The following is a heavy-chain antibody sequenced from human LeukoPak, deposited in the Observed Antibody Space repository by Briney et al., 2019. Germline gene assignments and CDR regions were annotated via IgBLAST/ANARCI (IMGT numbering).Heavy chain of an antibody. CDR2: INHSGST. Sequence: SETLSLTCGVYGGSFSGYYWSWIRQSPGKGLEWIGEINHSGSTNYNPSLKSRVTISVDTSKNQFSLKLSSVTAADTAVYYCARGRMTLSFTMVRGVQSDYWGQGTLVTVSS. D-gene: IGHD3-10*01. V-gene: IGHV4-34*01. J-gene: IGHJ4*02. CDR1: GGSFSGYY. CDR3: ARGRMTLSFTMVRGVQSDY.